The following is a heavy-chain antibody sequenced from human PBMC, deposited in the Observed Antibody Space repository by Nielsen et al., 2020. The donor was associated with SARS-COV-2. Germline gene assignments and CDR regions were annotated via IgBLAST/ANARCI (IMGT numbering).Heavy chain of an antibody. CDR1: GGSISSSSCY. Sequence: SETLSLTCTVSGGSISSSSCYWGWIRQPPGKGLEWIGSIYYSGSTYYNPSLKSRVTISVDTSKNQFSLKLSSVTAADTAVYYCARALVWGVDGTNGVCSINWFDPWGQGTLVTVSS. CDR2: IYYSGST. D-gene: IGHD2-8*01. J-gene: IGHJ5*02. CDR3: ARALVWGVDGTNGVCSINWFDP. V-gene: IGHV4-39*07.